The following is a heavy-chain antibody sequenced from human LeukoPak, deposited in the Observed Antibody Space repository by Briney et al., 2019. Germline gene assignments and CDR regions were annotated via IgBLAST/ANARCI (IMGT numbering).Heavy chain of an antibody. CDR1: GYTFTGYY. CDR3: ARDTRVRGYSYGLELRY. Sequence: GASVKVSCKASGYTFTGYYMHWVRQAPGQGLEWMGWINPNSGGTNYAQKFQGRVTMTRDTSISTAYMELSRLRSDDTAVYYCARDTRVRGYSYGLELRYWGQGTLVTVSS. CDR2: INPNSGGT. V-gene: IGHV1-2*02. J-gene: IGHJ4*02. D-gene: IGHD5-18*01.